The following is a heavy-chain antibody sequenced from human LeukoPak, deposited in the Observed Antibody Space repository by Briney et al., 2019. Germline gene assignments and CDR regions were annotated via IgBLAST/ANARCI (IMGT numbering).Heavy chain of an antibody. J-gene: IGHJ1*01. Sequence: GGSLRLSCAASGFTFSSYAMSWVRQAPGKGLEWVSAINDSGGSTYYADSVKGRFTISRDNSKSTLYLQMNSLRAEDTAVYYCAKDRLAAAGTGEYFQHWGQGTLVTVSS. CDR1: GFTFSSYA. V-gene: IGHV3-23*01. CDR2: INDSGGST. D-gene: IGHD6-13*01. CDR3: AKDRLAAAGTGEYFQH.